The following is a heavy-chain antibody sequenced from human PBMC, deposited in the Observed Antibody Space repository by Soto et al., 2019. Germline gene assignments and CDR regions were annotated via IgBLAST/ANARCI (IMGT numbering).Heavy chain of an antibody. J-gene: IGHJ4*02. CDR3: ARSFNWAFDY. V-gene: IGHV6-1*01. D-gene: IGHD1-1*01. Sequence: SQTLSLTCAISGDSVSRNSAAWNWIRQSPSRGLEWLGKTYYRSKWCNDYAESVKSRITINPDTSKNQFSLQLNSVTHEDTGVYYCARSFNWAFDYWGQGALVTVSS. CDR1: GDSVSRNSAA. CDR2: TYYRSKWCN.